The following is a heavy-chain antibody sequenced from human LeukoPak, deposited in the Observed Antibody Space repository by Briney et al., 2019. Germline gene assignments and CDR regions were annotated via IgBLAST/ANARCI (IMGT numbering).Heavy chain of an antibody. V-gene: IGHV3-21*01. CDR1: GFTFSSYS. CDR2: ISSSSSYI. D-gene: IGHD2-2*01. J-gene: IGHJ6*03. CDR3: ARDLSSYYYYMDV. Sequence: PGGSLRLSCAASGFTFSSYSMNWVRQAPGKGLEWVSSISSSSSYIYYADSVKGRFTISRDNAKNSLYLQMNSLRAEDTAVYYCARDLSSYYYYMDVWGKGTTVTVSS.